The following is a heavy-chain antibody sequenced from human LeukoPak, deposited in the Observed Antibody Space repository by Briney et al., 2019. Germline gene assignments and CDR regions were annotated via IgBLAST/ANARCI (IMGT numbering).Heavy chain of an antibody. V-gene: IGHV1-69*05. D-gene: IGHD2-15*01. Sequence: VASVKVSCKASGGTFSSYAISWVRQAPGQGLEWMGGIIPIFGTANYAQKFQGRVTITTDESTSTAYMELSSLRSEDTAVYYCARIRRNCSGGSCHTLDYWGQGTLVTVSS. CDR1: GGTFSSYA. CDR3: ARIRRNCSGGSCHTLDY. CDR2: IIPIFGTA. J-gene: IGHJ4*02.